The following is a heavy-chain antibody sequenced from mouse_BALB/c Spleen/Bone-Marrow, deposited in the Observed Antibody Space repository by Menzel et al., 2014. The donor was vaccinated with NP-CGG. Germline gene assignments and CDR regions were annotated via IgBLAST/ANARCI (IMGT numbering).Heavy chain of an antibody. CDR1: GYTFTEYT. D-gene: IGHD2-14*01. J-gene: IGHJ3*01. V-gene: IGHV1-18*01. CDR3: ARNYRYDGSWFAY. CDR2: INPNNGGT. Sequence: VQLKESGPELVKPGASVKISCKTSGYTFTEYTMHWVKQSHGKSLEWTGGINPNNGGTSYNQKFKGKATLTVDKSSSTAYMELRSLTSEDSAVYYCARNYRYDGSWFAYWGQGTLVTVSA.